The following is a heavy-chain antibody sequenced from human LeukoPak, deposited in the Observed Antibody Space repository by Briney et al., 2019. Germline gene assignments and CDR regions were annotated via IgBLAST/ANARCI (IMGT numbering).Heavy chain of an antibody. D-gene: IGHD4-17*01. CDR1: GLTVSNNY. V-gene: IGHV3-53*01. J-gene: IGHJ3*02. CDR2: IYDGGST. Sequence: GGSLRLSCAASGLTVSNNYMSWVRQAPGKGLEWVSIIYDGGSTYYADSVKGRFTISRDNSKNTLYLQMNSLRAEDTAVYYCARTTVTPGSYDAFDIWGQGTMVTVSS. CDR3: ARTTVTPGSYDAFDI.